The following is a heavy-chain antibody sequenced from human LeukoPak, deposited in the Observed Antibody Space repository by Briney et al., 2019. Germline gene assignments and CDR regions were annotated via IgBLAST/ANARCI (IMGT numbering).Heavy chain of an antibody. Sequence: SETLSLTCTVSGGSISSSSYYWGWIRQPPGKGLEWIGSIYYSGSTYYNPSLKSRVTISVDTSKNQFSLKLSSVTAADTAVYYCARTWNHVLDYWGQGTLVTVSS. CDR1: GGSISSSSYY. V-gene: IGHV4-39*01. J-gene: IGHJ4*02. CDR3: ARTWNHVLDY. CDR2: IYYSGST. D-gene: IGHD1-14*01.